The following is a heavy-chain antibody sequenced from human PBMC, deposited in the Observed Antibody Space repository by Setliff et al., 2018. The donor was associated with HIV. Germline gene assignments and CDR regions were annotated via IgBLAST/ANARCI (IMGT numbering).Heavy chain of an antibody. D-gene: IGHD6-6*01. V-gene: IGHV4-59*12. CDR3: AREYSSSSANWYFDL. CDR1: GGSISSFY. Sequence: PSETLSLTCTVSGGSISSFYWTWIRQPPGKGLEWIGYIYYIGSTNYNPSLKSRVTISVDVSKNQFYLKLSSVTAADTAVYYCAREYSSSSANWYFDLWGRGTLVTVSS. CDR2: IYYIGST. J-gene: IGHJ2*01.